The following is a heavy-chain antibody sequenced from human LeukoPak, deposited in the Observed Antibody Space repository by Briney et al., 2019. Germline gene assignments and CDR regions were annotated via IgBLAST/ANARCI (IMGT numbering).Heavy chain of an antibody. CDR1: GFSLSTSGVG. J-gene: IGHJ4*02. V-gene: IGHV2-5*01. CDR2: TYWNDDK. Sequence: GSGPTLVNPTQTLTLTCTFSGFSLSTSGVGVGWIRQPPGKALEWLALTYWNDDKRYSPSLKSRLTITKDTSKNQVVLTMTNMDPVDTATYYCAHRDLSFDYYDSSGYFDYWGQGTLVTVSS. CDR3: AHRDLSFDYYDSSGYFDY. D-gene: IGHD3-22*01.